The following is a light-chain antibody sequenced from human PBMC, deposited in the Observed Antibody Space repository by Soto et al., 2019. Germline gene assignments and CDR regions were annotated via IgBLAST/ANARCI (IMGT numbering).Light chain of an antibody. V-gene: IGKV1-5*01. CDR1: QTISSW. J-gene: IGKJ1*01. CDR2: AAS. CDR3: QQLKSYPRT. Sequence: DFQMTQSPSTLSGSVGDRVTITCGASQTISSWLAWYQQKPGKAPKXLIYAASTLQSGVPSRFRGSGSGTDLTLTISSLKPEDCETDYGQQLKSYPRTFVQGTKVDIK.